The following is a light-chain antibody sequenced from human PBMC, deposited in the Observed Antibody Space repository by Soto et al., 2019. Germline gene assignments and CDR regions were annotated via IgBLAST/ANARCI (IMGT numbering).Light chain of an antibody. CDR2: GAS. J-gene: IGKJ1*01. V-gene: IGKV3-20*01. CDR3: QQYGSSPPT. Sequence: IVLTQSPGTLSLSPVERTTLACTASQSISRYLAWYQQKPGQGPRLLIYGASSRATGTPDRFSGSGSGTDFTLTINRLEPEDFALYYCQQYGSSPPTFGQGTKVDIK. CDR1: QSISRY.